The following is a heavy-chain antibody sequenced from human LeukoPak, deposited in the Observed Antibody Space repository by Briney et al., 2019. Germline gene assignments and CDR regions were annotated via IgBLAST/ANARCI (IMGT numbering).Heavy chain of an antibody. J-gene: IGHJ4*02. CDR1: GFTFSSYW. CDR3: ARASMGGRDYHLDS. V-gene: IGHV3-7*01. D-gene: IGHD4/OR15-4a*01. Sequence: WGSLRLSCAASGFTFSSYWMTWVRQAPGKGLEWVANIKQDGTDKYYVDSVKGRFTISRDNAKNSLFLQLGSLRADDTAVYYCARASMGGRDYHLDSWGQGTLVTVSS. CDR2: IKQDGTDK.